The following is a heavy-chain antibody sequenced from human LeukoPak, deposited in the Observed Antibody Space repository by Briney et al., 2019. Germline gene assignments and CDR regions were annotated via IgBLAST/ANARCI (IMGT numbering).Heavy chain of an antibody. J-gene: IGHJ5*02. CDR2: IGGIGAST. V-gene: IGHV3-23*01. Sequence: GGSLRLSCAASGFTFSSHAMTWVRQAPGKGLEWVSSIGGIGASTYYADSVKGRFTISRDNSKNTLYLQMNSLRAEDTALYYCAKAAYGDYVNWFDPWGQGILVIVFS. CDR1: GFTFSSHA. D-gene: IGHD4-17*01. CDR3: AKAAYGDYVNWFDP.